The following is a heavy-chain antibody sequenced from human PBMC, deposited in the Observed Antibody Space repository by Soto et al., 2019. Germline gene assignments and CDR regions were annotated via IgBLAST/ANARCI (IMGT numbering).Heavy chain of an antibody. J-gene: IGHJ4*02. CDR1: GGSISSSSYY. Sequence: ETLSLTCTVSGGSISSSSYYWGWIRQPPGKGLEWIGSIYYSGSTYYNPSLKSRVTISVDTSKNQFSLKLSPVTAADTAVYYCARLPAAGIYYFDYWGQGTLVTVSS. V-gene: IGHV4-39*01. CDR3: ARLPAAGIYYFDY. D-gene: IGHD6-13*01. CDR2: IYYSGST.